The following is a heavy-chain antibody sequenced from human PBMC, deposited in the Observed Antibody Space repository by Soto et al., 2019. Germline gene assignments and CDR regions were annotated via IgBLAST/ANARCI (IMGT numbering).Heavy chain of an antibody. Sequence: GESLKISCKGSGYSFTSYWIGWVRQMPGKGLEWMGIIYPGDSDTRYSPSFQGQVTISADKSISTAYLQWSSLKASDTAMYYCAREVRSSLDYYYYYGMDVWGQGTTVTV. CDR2: IYPGDSDT. V-gene: IGHV5-51*01. CDR3: AREVRSSLDYYYYYGMDV. D-gene: IGHD2-15*01. J-gene: IGHJ6*02. CDR1: GYSFTSYW.